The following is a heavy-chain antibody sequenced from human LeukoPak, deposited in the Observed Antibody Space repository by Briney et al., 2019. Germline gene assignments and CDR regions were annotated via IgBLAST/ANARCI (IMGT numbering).Heavy chain of an antibody. CDR1: GFTFSSYA. Sequence: GGSLRLSCAASGFTFSSYAMSWVRQAPGKGLEWVSAISASGGSTYYADSVKGRFTISRDNSKNTLSLQMNSLRAEDTAVYYCAKDLGISGSRSRGYFDYWGQGTPVTVSS. J-gene: IGHJ4*02. D-gene: IGHD1-26*01. V-gene: IGHV3-23*01. CDR3: AKDLGISGSRSRGYFDY. CDR2: ISASGGST.